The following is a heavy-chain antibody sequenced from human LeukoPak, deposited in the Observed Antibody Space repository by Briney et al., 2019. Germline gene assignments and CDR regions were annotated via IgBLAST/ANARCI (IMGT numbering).Heavy chain of an antibody. CDR2: INHSGST. D-gene: IGHD3-10*01. V-gene: IGHV4-34*01. Sequence: SETLSLTCAVYGGSFSGYYWSWIRQPPGKGLEWIGEINHSGSTNYNPSLKSRVTISVDTSKNQFSLKLSSVTAADTAVYYCARGLMARGVNWFDPWGQGTLVTVSS. CDR3: ARGLMARGVNWFDP. CDR1: GGSFSGYY. J-gene: IGHJ5*02.